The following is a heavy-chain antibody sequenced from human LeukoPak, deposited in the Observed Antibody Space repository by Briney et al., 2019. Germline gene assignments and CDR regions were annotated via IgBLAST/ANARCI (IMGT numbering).Heavy chain of an antibody. D-gene: IGHD3-10*01. J-gene: IGHJ3*02. CDR1: GGTFSSYA. V-gene: IGHV1-46*01. CDR3: ARNYGSGSYYAYAFDI. CDR2: INPSGDST. Sequence: ASVKVSCKASGGTFSSYAISWVRQAPGQGLEWMGIINPSGDSTSYAQKFQGRVTMTRDTSTSTVYMELSSLRSEDTAVYYCARNYGSGSYYAYAFDIWGQGTMVTVSS.